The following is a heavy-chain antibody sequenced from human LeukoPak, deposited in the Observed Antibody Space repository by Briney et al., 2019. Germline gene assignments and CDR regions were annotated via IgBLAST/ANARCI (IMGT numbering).Heavy chain of an antibody. CDR1: GFTSSSYW. V-gene: IGHV3-21*01. CDR2: ISSSSSYI. CDR3: ASDYDSSGHTGY. D-gene: IGHD3-22*01. J-gene: IGHJ4*02. Sequence: GSLRLSCAASGFTSSSYWMHWVRQAPGKGLEWVSSISSSSSYIYYADSVKGRFTISRDNAKNSLYLQMNSLRAEDTAVYYCASDYDSSGHTGYWGQGTLVTVSS.